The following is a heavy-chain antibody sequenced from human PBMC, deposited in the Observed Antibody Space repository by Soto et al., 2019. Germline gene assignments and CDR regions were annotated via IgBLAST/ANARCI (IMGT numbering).Heavy chain of an antibody. D-gene: IGHD2-15*01. J-gene: IGHJ4*02. CDR1: GRSFSGYY. Sequence: SETLSLTCAVYGRSFSGYYLTWIRQSPGKGLEWIGEIDHSGSTNYSPSLKSRVTISVDTSKNQFSLNLSSVTAADTAVYYCARAAPTLPFDSWGQGALVTVSS. CDR3: ARAAPTLPFDS. CDR2: IDHSGST. V-gene: IGHV4-34*01.